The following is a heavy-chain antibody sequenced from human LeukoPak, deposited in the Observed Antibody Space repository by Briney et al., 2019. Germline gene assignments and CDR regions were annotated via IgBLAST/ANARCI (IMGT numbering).Heavy chain of an antibody. D-gene: IGHD1-26*01. Sequence: SETLSLTCTVSGGSINNYHWSWIRQPPGKGLEWVGYIYYTGSTEYTPSHKSRVTMSLDTSKNQYSLKLSSVTAADTAVYYCARLRELRTGGYWGQGTLVTVSS. CDR3: ARLRELRTGGY. CDR1: GGSINNYH. J-gene: IGHJ4*02. V-gene: IGHV4-59*08. CDR2: IYYTGST.